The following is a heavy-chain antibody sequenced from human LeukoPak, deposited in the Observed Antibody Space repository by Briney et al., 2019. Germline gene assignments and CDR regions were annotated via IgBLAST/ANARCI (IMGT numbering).Heavy chain of an antibody. V-gene: IGHV3-21*04. D-gene: IGHD1-1*01. CDR1: GFTFSSYS. J-gene: IGHJ4*02. CDR3: ARDIERAGTFDY. CDR2: ISSSSSYI. Sequence: PGGSLRLSCAASGFTFSSYSMNWVRQAPGKGLEWVSSISSSSSYIYYADSVKGRFTISRHNSKNTLYLQMNSLRAEDTAVYYCARDIERAGTFDYWGQGTLVTVSS.